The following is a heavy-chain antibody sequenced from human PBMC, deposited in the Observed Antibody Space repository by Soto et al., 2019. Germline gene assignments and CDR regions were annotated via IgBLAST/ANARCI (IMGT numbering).Heavy chain of an antibody. D-gene: IGHD5-12*01. CDR1: GGSMSRYY. CDR3: ARGEWQATNKPYFAY. CDR2: VYYTGIT. J-gene: IGHJ4*02. V-gene: IGHV4-59*01. Sequence: QVQPQESGPGLVKPSETLSLTCTVSGGSMSRYYWSWIPQSPGKGLEWIGYVYYTGITNYNPSLKSRIGITRDTAKNQSCLILSSVTAADTAVYYCARGEWQATNKPYFAYWGQGTLVTVSS.